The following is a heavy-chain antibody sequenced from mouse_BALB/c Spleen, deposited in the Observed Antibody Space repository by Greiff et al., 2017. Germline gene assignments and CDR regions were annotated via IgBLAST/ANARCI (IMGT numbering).Heavy chain of an antibody. CDR1: GYTFTSYW. CDR3: ARRGITLDY. J-gene: IGHJ2*01. D-gene: IGHD1-1*01. Sequence: QVQLKQSGAELAKPGASVKMSCKASGYTFTSYWMHWVKQRPGQGLEWIGYINPSTGYTEYNQKFKDKATLTADKSSSTAYMQLSSLTSEDSAVYYCARRGITLDYWGQGTTLTVSS. V-gene: IGHV1-7*01. CDR2: INPSTGYT.